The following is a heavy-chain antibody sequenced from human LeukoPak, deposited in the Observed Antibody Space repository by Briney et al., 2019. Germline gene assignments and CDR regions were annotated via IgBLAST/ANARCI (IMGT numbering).Heavy chain of an antibody. CDR1: GYTFTSYY. D-gene: IGHD3-3*01. Sequence: ASVKVSCKASGYTFTSYYMQWVRQAPGQGLEWMGIINPSGGSTSYAQKFQGRVTMTRDTSTSTVYMELSSLRSEDTAVYYCARGYCSSTSCEQIGRHLRFLEWLFPAFDYWGQGTLVTVSS. CDR3: ARGYCSSTSCEQIGRHLRFLEWLFPAFDY. CDR2: INPSGGST. V-gene: IGHV1-46*03. J-gene: IGHJ4*02.